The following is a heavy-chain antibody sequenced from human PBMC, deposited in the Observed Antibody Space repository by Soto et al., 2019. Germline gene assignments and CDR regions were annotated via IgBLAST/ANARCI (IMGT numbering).Heavy chain of an antibody. D-gene: IGHD4-17*01. Sequence: VGSLRLSCAASGFTFSESFMSWIRQAPGKGLEWVSSISTTSTFTDYAASLKGRVTVSRDNSRNALFLQLDSLRDEDTAVYFCARGAVSRQHFYYGFDVWGQGTTVTVSS. J-gene: IGHJ6*02. CDR2: ISTTSTFT. CDR1: GFTFSESF. V-gene: IGHV3-11*06. CDR3: ARGAVSRQHFYYGFDV.